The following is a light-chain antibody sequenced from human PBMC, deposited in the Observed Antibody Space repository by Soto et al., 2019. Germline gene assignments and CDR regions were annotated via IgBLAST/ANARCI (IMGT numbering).Light chain of an antibody. CDR1: SSDVGGYNY. CDR3: SSYTSSTTLGVL. CDR2: DVS. V-gene: IGLV2-14*03. Sequence: QSALTQPASVSGSPGQSITISCTGSSSDVGGYNYVSWYKQHPGKAPKLMIYDVSNRPSGVSYRFSGSKSGNTASLTISGLQAEDEAEYYCSSYTSSTTLGVLFGGGTKLTVL. J-gene: IGLJ2*01.